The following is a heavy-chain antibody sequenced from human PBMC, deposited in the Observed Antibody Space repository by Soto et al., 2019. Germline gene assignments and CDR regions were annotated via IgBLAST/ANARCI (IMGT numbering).Heavy chain of an antibody. V-gene: IGHV4-4*02. CDR2: IYHGGTT. J-gene: IGHJ4*02. D-gene: IGHD1-1*01. CDR3: ARSAGGNSFFEY. Sequence: KPSETLSLTCAVSGDSVSTSNWWSWVRQPPGNGLEWIGEIYHGGTTNYNPSLKSRVTLSVDKSKNQFSLRLTSVTAAGTAVYYCARSAGGNSFFEYWGQGTLVTVSS. CDR1: GDSVSTSNW.